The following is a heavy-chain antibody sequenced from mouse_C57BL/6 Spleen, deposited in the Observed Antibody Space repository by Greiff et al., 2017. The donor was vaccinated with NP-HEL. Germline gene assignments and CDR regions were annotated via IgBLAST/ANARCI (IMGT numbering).Heavy chain of an antibody. D-gene: IGHD2-3*01. CDR2: IYPGDGDT. V-gene: IGHV1-82*01. CDR1: GYAFSSSW. CDR3: ARVDGYYLYYFDY. J-gene: IGHJ2*01. Sequence: VQLKQSGPELVKPGASVKISCKASGYAFSSSWMNWVKQRPGKGLEWIGRIYPGDGDTNYNGKFKGKATLTADKSSSTAYMQLSSLTSEDSAVYFCARVDGYYLYYFDYWGQGTTLTVSS.